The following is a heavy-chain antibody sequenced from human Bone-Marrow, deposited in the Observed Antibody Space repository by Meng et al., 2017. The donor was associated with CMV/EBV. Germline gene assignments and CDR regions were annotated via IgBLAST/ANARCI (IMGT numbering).Heavy chain of an antibody. CDR1: GYNFIDYD. D-gene: IGHD5-24*01. Sequence: KVSCKASGYNFIDYDIGWVRQIPGKGLEWMGIISPTDSGARYSPSFEGQVTISVDKSVDTAYLQWTSLKASDTAMYYCARHSMTTIWGQGTLVNVSS. J-gene: IGHJ4*02. V-gene: IGHV5-51*01. CDR3: ARHSMTTI. CDR2: ISPTDSGA.